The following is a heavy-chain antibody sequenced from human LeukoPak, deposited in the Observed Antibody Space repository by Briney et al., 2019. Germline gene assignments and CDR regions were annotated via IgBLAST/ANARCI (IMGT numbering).Heavy chain of an antibody. J-gene: IGHJ4*02. CDR3: ARGSPCELDC. D-gene: IGHD3-10*01. CDR1: GFTFSSYS. Sequence: PGGSLRLSCVISGFTFSSYSMNWVRQAPGKGLDWVSYISSSSGAIYYADSVRGRFTISRDNAKNSLYMQMNSLRDEDTAVYYCARGSPCELDCWGQGTLVTVSS. V-gene: IGHV3-48*02. CDR2: ISSSSGAI.